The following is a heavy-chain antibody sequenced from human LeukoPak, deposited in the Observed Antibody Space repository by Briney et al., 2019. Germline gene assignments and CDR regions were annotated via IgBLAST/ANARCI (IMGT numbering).Heavy chain of an antibody. CDR1: GGTFSSYA. CDR3: ARDSDNWNCFDY. Sequence: SVKVSCKASGGTFSSYAISWVRQAPGQGLEWMGGIIPIFGTANYAQKFQGRVTITADESTSTAYMELSSLRSEDTAVYYCARDSDNWNCFDYWGQGTLVTVSS. V-gene: IGHV1-69*13. J-gene: IGHJ4*02. CDR2: IIPIFGTA. D-gene: IGHD1-20*01.